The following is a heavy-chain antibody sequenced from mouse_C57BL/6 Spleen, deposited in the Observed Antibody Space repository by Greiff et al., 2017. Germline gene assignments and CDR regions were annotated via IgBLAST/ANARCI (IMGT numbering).Heavy chain of an antibody. Sequence: VQLVESGPGLVQPSQSLSITCTVSGFSLTSYGVHWVRQSPGKGLEWLGVIWRGGSTDYNAAFMSRLSITKDNSKSQVFFKMNSLQADDTAIYYCAKGDYGSSYPAYWGQGTLVTVSA. J-gene: IGHJ3*01. D-gene: IGHD1-1*01. V-gene: IGHV2-5*01. CDR3: AKGDYGSSYPAY. CDR2: IWRGGST. CDR1: GFSLTSYG.